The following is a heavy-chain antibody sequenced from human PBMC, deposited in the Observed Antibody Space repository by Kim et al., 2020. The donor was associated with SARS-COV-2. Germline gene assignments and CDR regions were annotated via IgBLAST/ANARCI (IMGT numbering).Heavy chain of an antibody. D-gene: IGHD1-26*01. J-gene: IGHJ4*02. CDR1: GFTFSSYG. CDR2: ISYDGSNK. Sequence: GGSLRLSCAASGFTFSSYGMHWVRQAPGKGLEWVAVISYDGSNKYYADSVKGRFTISRDNSKNTLYLQMNSLRAEDTAVYYCAKGLSGSYGYWGQGTLVTVSS. V-gene: IGHV3-30*18. CDR3: AKGLSGSYGY.